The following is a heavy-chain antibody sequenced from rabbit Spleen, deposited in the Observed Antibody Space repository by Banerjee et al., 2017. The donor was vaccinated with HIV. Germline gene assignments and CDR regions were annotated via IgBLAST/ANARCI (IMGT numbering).Heavy chain of an antibody. Sequence: QSLEESGGDLVKPGASVTLTCTASGFSFSSWYWICWVRQAPGKGLEWIGCIYTGDGDTYYASWAKGRFTFSKTSSTTVTLQMTSLTAADTATYFCARSAGTSAYTAFNLWGPGTLVTVS. V-gene: IGHV1S40*01. J-gene: IGHJ4*01. CDR2: IYTGDGDT. D-gene: IGHD8-1*01. CDR3: ARSAGTSAYTAFNL. CDR1: GFSFSSWYW.